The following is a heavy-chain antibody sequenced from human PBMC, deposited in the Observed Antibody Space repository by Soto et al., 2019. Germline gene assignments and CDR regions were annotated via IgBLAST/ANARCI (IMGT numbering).Heavy chain of an antibody. CDR1: GFTFDDYA. Sequence: GGSLRLSCAASGFTFDDYAMHWVRQVPGKGLEWVSGINWNSGSIGYADSVKGRFAVSRDNAKNSLHLQMNSLRAEDTAFYYCVKDESINWYSGHFRHWGQGTLVTVSS. D-gene: IGHD6-13*01. CDR2: INWNSGSI. J-gene: IGHJ1*01. V-gene: IGHV3-9*01. CDR3: VKDESINWYSGHFRH.